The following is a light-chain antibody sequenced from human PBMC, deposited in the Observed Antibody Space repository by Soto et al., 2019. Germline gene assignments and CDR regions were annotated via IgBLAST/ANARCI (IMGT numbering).Light chain of an antibody. Sequence: DIQMTQSPSTLSASVGDRVTITCLASQSISSWLAWYQQKPGKAPKLLIYDASSLESGVPSSFRGAESGTEFTLTISSLQPDDFAVYYCQQYNSYPWTFGQGTKVDIK. CDR1: QSISSW. J-gene: IGKJ1*01. V-gene: IGKV1-5*01. CDR3: QQYNSYPWT. CDR2: DAS.